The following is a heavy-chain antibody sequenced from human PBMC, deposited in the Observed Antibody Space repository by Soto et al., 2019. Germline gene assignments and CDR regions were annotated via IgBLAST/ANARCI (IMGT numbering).Heavy chain of an antibody. J-gene: IGHJ4*02. Sequence: QVQLQESGPGLVKPSQTLSLTCTVSGGSISSGGYYWSWIRQHPGKGLEWIGYIYYSGSTYYNPSPKSXXTXSXXTSKNQFSLKLSSVTAADTAVYYCARDRGMGTFDYWGQGTLVTVSS. D-gene: IGHD1-1*01. CDR3: ARDRGMGTFDY. CDR1: GGSISSGGYY. CDR2: IYYSGST. V-gene: IGHV4-31*03.